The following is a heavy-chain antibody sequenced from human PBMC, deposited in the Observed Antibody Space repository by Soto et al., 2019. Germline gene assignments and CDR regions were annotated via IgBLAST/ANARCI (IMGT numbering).Heavy chain of an antibody. V-gene: IGHV4-59*01. CDR2: IYYSGST. CDR1: GGSISSYY. CDR3: ARAGGTVVTPDWFDP. D-gene: IGHD2-21*02. J-gene: IGHJ5*02. Sequence: PSETLSLTCTVSGGSISSYYWSWIRQPPGKGLEWIGYIYYSGSTNYNPSLKSRVTISVDTSKNQFSLKMSSVTAADTAVYYCARAGGTVVTPDWFDPWGQGTLVTVSS.